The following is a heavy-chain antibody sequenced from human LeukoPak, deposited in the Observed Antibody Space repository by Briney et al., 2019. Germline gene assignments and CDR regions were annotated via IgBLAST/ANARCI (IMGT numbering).Heavy chain of an antibody. Sequence: ASVKVSCEASGYTFTSYAMHWVRQAPGQRLEWMGWINAGNGNTKYSQKFQGRVTITRDTSASTAYMELSSLRSEDTAVYYCARHSSTSLEYFQHWGQGTLVTVSS. CDR1: GYTFTSYA. D-gene: IGHD2-2*01. V-gene: IGHV1-3*01. J-gene: IGHJ1*01. CDR3: ARHSSTSLEYFQH. CDR2: INAGNGNT.